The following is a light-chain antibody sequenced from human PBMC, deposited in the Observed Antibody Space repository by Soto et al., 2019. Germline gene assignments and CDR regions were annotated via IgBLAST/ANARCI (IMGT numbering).Light chain of an antibody. V-gene: IGLV1-44*01. CDR3: ATWDDSLKGHVV. CDR1: RSNIGSNT. J-gene: IGLJ2*01. Sequence: QSVLTQPPSESGTPGQRGTISCSGSRSNIGSNTVNWYQQLPGTAPKFLIYSNNQRPSGVPKRFSGSKSGTSASLAISGLQSEDEADYYCATWDDSLKGHVVFGGGTQLTVL. CDR2: SNN.